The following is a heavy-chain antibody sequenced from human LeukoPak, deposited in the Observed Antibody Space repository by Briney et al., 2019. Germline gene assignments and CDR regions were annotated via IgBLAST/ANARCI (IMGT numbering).Heavy chain of an antibody. CDR3: ARDFMSIGSSSGWFPGEYFQY. D-gene: IGHD6-19*01. Sequence: GASVKVSCKASGYTFTSYGISWVRQAPGQGLEWMGWISAYNGNTNYAQKLQGRVTMTTDTSTNTAYLELRSLRSDDTAVYYCARDFMSIGSSSGWFPGEYFQYWGQGTLVTAS. J-gene: IGHJ1*01. CDR1: GYTFTSYG. V-gene: IGHV1-18*04. CDR2: ISAYNGNT.